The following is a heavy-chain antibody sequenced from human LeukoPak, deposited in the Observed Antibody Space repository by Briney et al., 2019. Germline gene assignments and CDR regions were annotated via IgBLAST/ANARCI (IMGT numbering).Heavy chain of an antibody. CDR1: GYTFTSYG. D-gene: IGHD3-3*01. Sequence: GASVKVSCKASGYTFTSYGISRVRQAPGQGLEWMGWISAYNGNTNYAQKLQGRVTMTTDASTSTAYMELRSLRSDDTAVYYCARVNDFWSGNDAFDIWGQGTMVTVSS. CDR3: ARVNDFWSGNDAFDI. V-gene: IGHV1-18*01. J-gene: IGHJ3*02. CDR2: ISAYNGNT.